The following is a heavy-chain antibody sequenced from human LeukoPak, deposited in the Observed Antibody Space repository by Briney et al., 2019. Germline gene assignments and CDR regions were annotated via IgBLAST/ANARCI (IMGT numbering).Heavy chain of an antibody. CDR3: ARDQSSSWYNFDY. J-gene: IGHJ4*02. CDR2: ISSSSSYI. CDR1: GFTFSSYG. D-gene: IGHD6-13*01. Sequence: PGGSLRLSCAASGFTFSSYGMNWVRQAPGKGLERVSSISSSSSYIYYADSVKGRFTISRDNAKNSLYLQMNGLRAEDTAVYYCARDQSSSWYNFDYWGQGTLVTVSS. V-gene: IGHV3-21*01.